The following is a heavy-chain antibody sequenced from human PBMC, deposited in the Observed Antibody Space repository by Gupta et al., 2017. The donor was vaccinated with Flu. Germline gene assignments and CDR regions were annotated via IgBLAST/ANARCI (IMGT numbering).Heavy chain of an antibody. J-gene: IGHJ4*02. CDR1: SISSSSDS. CDR2: IYYSGST. D-gene: IGHD6-6*01. Sequence: SISSSSDSWGCVRQPQGKGLEWIGRIYYSGSTYHNPPLKSRLTMAVDTSKNLVSMKLSSVTAADTAMYYCEDEYSGSSNSRWGQGTLGTVSS. CDR3: EDEYSGSSNSR. V-gene: IGHV4-39*01.